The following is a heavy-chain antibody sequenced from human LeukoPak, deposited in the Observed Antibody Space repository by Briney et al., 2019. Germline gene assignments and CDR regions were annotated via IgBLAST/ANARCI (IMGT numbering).Heavy chain of an antibody. CDR1: GFTFSSYG. CDR3: AKDKFLYYYESSLDY. V-gene: IGHV3-33*06. D-gene: IGHD3-22*01. J-gene: IGHJ4*02. Sequence: GGFLRLSCAASGFTFSSYGMHWVRQAPGKGLEWVAVIWYDGSNKYYADSVKGRFTISRDNSKNTLYLQMNSLRAEDTAVYYCAKDKFLYYYESSLDYWGQGTLVTVSS. CDR2: IWYDGSNK.